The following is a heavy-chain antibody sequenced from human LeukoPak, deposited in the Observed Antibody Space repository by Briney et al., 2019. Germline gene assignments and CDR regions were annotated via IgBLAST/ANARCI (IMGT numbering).Heavy chain of an antibody. Sequence: GASVKVSCKASGYTFTSYYMHWVRQAPGQGLEWMGIINPIGGSTSHAQKFQGRVTMTRDMSTSTVYMELSSMRSEDTAVYYCARTVGATANFDYWGQGTLVTVSS. J-gene: IGHJ4*02. V-gene: IGHV1-46*01. D-gene: IGHD1-26*01. CDR3: ARTVGATANFDY. CDR1: GYTFTSYY. CDR2: INPIGGST.